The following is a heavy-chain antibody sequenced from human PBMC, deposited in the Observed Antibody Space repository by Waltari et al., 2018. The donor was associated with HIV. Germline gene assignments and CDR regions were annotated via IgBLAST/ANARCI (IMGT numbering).Heavy chain of an antibody. J-gene: IGHJ4*02. CDR3: TRAQYYDSSGPYFFDY. CDR1: GGTFGTSA. V-gene: IGHV1-69*12. D-gene: IGHD3-22*01. Sequence: QVQLVQSGAEVRKPGSSVKVSCKASGGTFGTSAIRWVRQAPGQGLEWMGGILPIFGTANYAQKFQGRVTITADESTGTLHMELSSLTSEDTAVYYCTRAQYYDSSGPYFFDYWGQGTLVTVSS. CDR2: ILPIFGTA.